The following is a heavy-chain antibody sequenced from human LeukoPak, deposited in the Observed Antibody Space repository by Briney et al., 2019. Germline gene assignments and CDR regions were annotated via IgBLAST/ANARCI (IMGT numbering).Heavy chain of an antibody. J-gene: IGHJ4*02. D-gene: IGHD6-13*01. CDR3: ARGWYSSSWYGSFDY. CDR2: IYYSGST. CDR1: GGSISSYY. V-gene: IGHV4-59*01. Sequence: SGTLSLTCTVSGGSISSYYWSWIRQPPGKGLEWIGYIYYSGSTNYNPSLKSRVTISVDTSKNQFSLKLSSVTAADTAVYYCARGWYSSSWYGSFDYWGQGTLVTVSS.